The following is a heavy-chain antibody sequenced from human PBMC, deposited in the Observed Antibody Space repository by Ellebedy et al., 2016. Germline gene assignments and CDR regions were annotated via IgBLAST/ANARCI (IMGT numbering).Heavy chain of an antibody. CDR3: ARGYFDTSGYSNPFDP. Sequence: SETLSLTCTVSGGSLSNYYWSWIRRPPGKGLEWIGYIYYTGTTKYNPSLEGRVTLSVDTSKNQFSLMQTSVTAADTAVYDCARGYFDTSGYSNPFDPWGQGILVTVSS. J-gene: IGHJ5*02. V-gene: IGHV4-59*01. D-gene: IGHD3-22*01. CDR1: GGSLSNYY. CDR2: IYYTGTT.